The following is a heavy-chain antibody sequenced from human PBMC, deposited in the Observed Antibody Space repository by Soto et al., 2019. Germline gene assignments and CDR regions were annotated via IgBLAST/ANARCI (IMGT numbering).Heavy chain of an antibody. J-gene: IGHJ4*02. D-gene: IGHD3-3*01. CDR2: IYHGGTT. CDR3: VSSLNYDFWRDGGRHFYFDY. Sequence: QVQLQESGPGLVKPSGTLSLTCAVSGGSISSSYWWNWVRQTPRGGLVWIGKIYHGGTTNYNPSLKNRVTIPLDKSKNQFSLKLTSVTAADTAVYYCVSSLNYDFWRDGGRHFYFDYWGRGILATVSS. CDR1: GGSISSSYW. V-gene: IGHV4-4*02.